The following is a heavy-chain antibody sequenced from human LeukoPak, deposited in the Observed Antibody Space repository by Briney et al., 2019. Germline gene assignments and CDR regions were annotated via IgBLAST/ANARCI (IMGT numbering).Heavy chain of an antibody. CDR3: VRDAAHYMDV. V-gene: IGHV4-38-2*02. Sequence: SETLSLTCTVSVYSMTSGYYWGWIRQSPGKGLEWIGSMFHSGSTYDNPSLNSRVTMSVDSSKNQVSLKFRSVTAADTAVYYCVRDAAHYMDVWGKGTTVTVSS. CDR2: MFHSGST. D-gene: IGHD6-6*01. J-gene: IGHJ6*03. CDR1: VYSMTSGYY.